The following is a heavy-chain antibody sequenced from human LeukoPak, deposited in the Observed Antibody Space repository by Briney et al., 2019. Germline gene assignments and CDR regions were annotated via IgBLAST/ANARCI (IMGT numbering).Heavy chain of an antibody. V-gene: IGHV3-74*01. J-gene: IGHJ6*02. D-gene: IGHD2-21*02. Sequence: GGSLRLSCAASGFTFSNYWMHWVRQAPGEALMWVSRIKSDGNSTTYVDSVKGRFTISRDNAKNTLYLQMNSLRAEDTAVYYCSRDSLSSCGGDCYSGLDVWGQGTTVTVSS. CDR1: GFTFSNYW. CDR3: SRDSLSSCGGDCYSGLDV. CDR2: IKSDGNST.